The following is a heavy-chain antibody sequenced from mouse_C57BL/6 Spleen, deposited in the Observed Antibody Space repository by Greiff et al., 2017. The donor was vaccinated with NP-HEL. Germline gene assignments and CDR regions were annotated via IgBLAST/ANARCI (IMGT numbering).Heavy chain of an antibody. CDR2: IYPSDSET. J-gene: IGHJ2*01. D-gene: IGHD1-1*01. V-gene: IGHV1-61*01. Sequence: QVQLKQPGAELVRPGSSVKLSCKASGYTFTSYWMDWVKQRPGQGLEWIGNIYPSDSETHYNQKFKDKATLTVDKSSSTAYMQLSSLTSEDSAVYYCAKNSDSYGSSYPFDYWGQGTTLTVSS. CDR3: AKNSDSYGSSYPFDY. CDR1: GYTFTSYW.